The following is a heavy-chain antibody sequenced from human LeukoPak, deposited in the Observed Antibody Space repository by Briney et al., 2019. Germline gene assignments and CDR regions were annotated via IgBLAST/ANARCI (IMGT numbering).Heavy chain of an antibody. D-gene: IGHD3-10*01. CDR2: INPSGGST. CDR1: GYTFTSYY. J-gene: IGHJ3*02. Sequence: ASVKVSCKASGYTFTSYYMHWVRQAPGQGLEWMGIINPSGGSTSYARKFQGRVTMTRDMSTSTVYMELSSLRSEDTAVYYCARNSVHDAFDIWGQGTMVTVSS. CDR3: ARNSVHDAFDI. V-gene: IGHV1-46*01.